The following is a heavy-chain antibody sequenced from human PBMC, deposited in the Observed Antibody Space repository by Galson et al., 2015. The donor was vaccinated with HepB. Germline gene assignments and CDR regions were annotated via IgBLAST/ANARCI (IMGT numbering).Heavy chain of an antibody. Sequence: SLRLSCAASGFTFSSYGMHWVRQAPGKGLEWVAVIWYDGSNKYYADSVKGRFTISRDNSKNTLYLQMNSLRAEDTAVYYCARDVGYCSSTSCRNWFDPWGQGTLVTVSS. CDR2: IWYDGSNK. CDR1: GFTFSSYG. D-gene: IGHD2-2*01. CDR3: ARDVGYCSSTSCRNWFDP. V-gene: IGHV3-33*01. J-gene: IGHJ5*02.